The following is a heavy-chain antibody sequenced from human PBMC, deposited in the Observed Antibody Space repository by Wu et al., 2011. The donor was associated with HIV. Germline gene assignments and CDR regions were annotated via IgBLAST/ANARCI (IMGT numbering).Heavy chain of an antibody. J-gene: IGHJ4*02. D-gene: IGHD3-22*01. CDR1: GGTFKTYA. CDR2: IIPLSGTA. Sequence: QVQLVQSGPEVKKPGSSVKVSCQASGGTFKTYAISWVRQAPGQGLEWMGGIIPLSGTANYAQRFQGRVTMTTDESTNTAYMELSSLRWEDTAIFYXTRLSYYGXSGYYYFDDWGQGPWSPSPQ. V-gene: IGHV1-69*05. CDR3: TRLSYYGXSGYYYFDD.